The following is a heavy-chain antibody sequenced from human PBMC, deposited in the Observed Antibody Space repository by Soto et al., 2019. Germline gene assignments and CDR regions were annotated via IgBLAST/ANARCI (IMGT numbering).Heavy chain of an antibody. CDR1: VGSFSGYY. D-gene: IGHD3-10*01. CDR2: IYHNGNT. J-gene: IGHJ6*02. Sequence: PSETLSLTCAVYVGSFSGYYWSWIRQPPGKGLEWIGEIYHNGNTNYNPSLKSRVTISVDTPKNQFSLKLGSVNAADTAVYYCARLYYVSGRPLMDVWGQGTTVTVSS. CDR3: ARLYYVSGRPLMDV. V-gene: IGHV4-34*01.